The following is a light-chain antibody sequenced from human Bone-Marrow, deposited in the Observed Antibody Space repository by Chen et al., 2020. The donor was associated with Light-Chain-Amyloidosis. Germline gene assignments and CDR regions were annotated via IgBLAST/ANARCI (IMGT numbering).Light chain of an antibody. CDR3: QQLNSYPLT. CDR2: AAS. J-gene: IGKJ4*01. Sequence: DIQLTQSPSFLSASVGDRVTITCRASQGISSYLAWYQQKPGKAPKLLIYAASTLQSGVPSRFSGRRSGTEVTLTISSLQPEDVATYYCQQLNSYPLTFGGGTKVEIK. V-gene: IGKV1-9*01. CDR1: QGISSY.